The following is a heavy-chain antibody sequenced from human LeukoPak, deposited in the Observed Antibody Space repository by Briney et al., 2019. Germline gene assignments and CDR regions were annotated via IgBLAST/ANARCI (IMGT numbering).Heavy chain of an antibody. Sequence: SVKVSCKASGGTFSSYAISWVRQAPGQGLEWMGGIIPIFGTANYAQKFQGRVTITTDESTSTAYMELSSLRSEDTAVYYCAIYLPGYYGSGSYSLGYWGQGTLVTVSS. CDR2: IIPIFGTA. V-gene: IGHV1-69*05. D-gene: IGHD3-10*01. CDR3: AIYLPGYYGSGSYSLGY. CDR1: GGTFSSYA. J-gene: IGHJ4*02.